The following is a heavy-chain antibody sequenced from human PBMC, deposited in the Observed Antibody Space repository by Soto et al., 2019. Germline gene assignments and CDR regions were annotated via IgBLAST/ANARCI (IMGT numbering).Heavy chain of an antibody. CDR1: GFTFSSYG. CDR3: AKRLGNDVFDL. D-gene: IGHD3-9*01. Sequence: QVQLVESGGDVVQPGTSLRLSCTASGFTFSSYGMHWIRQAPGKGPVWVAFISADGIEDYYTDSVKGRFTISRDTPKNKLYLQMKSLSPEDTAVYYCAKRLGNDVFDLWGQGTTVTVSS. V-gene: IGHV3-30*18. J-gene: IGHJ3*01. CDR2: ISADGIED.